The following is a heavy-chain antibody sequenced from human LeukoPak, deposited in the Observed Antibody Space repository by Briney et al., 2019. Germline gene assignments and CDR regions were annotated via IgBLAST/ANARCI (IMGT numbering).Heavy chain of an antibody. D-gene: IGHD3-22*01. V-gene: IGHV4-34*01. CDR2: IYCSGST. CDR1: GGSFSGYY. CDR3: ARDVHYYDSLHFDY. J-gene: IGHJ4*02. Sequence: PSETLSLTCAVYGGSFSGYYWGWIRQPPGKGLEWIGSIYCSGSTYYNPSLKSRVTISVDTSKNQFSLKLSSVTAADTAVYYCARDVHYYDSLHFDYWGQGTLVTVSS.